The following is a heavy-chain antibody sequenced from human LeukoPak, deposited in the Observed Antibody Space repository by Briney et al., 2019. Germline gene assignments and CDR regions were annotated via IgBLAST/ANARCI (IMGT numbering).Heavy chain of an antibody. V-gene: IGHV3-64D*06. CDR3: VKEYCSSGSCSFYFDY. CDR1: GSTFSSYA. CDR2: ISSNGGHT. Sequence: GGSLRLSCSASGSTFSSYARHWVRQAPGKGLEHFSGISSNGGHTYCADSVKGRFTISRDNSKNTLYLQMSSLRAEDTAVYYCVKEYCSSGSCSFYFDYWGQGTLVTVSS. D-gene: IGHD2-15*01. J-gene: IGHJ4*02.